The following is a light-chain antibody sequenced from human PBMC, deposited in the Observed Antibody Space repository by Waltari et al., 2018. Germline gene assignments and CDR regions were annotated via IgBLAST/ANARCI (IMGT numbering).Light chain of an antibody. CDR1: SPNIGNNY. J-gene: IGLJ7*01. CDR3: GTWDSSLSGAV. V-gene: IGLV1-51*02. CDR2: EDS. Sequence: QPVLTQPPSVSAAPGQRVTIPCPVCSPNIGNNYVSWYRQSPGKAPKLLIYEDSDRPAGIPGRFSGSKSGTSATLDITGLQAGDEADYYCGTWDSSLSGAVFGGGTHLTVL.